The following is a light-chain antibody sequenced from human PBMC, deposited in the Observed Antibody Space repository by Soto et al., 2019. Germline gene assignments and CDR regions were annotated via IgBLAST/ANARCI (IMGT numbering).Light chain of an antibody. V-gene: IGKV3-15*01. CDR2: GAS. J-gene: IGKJ1*01. CDR3: QQYNTWHPKMA. Sequence: VVTQSPATLSVFPGETATLSCRASQSVSSDLAWYQQRPGQAPRLLIYGASTRATGIPARFRGSGSGTEFRLTISSLQSKDFATYYCQQYNTWHPKMAFGRGTKVDIK. CDR1: QSVSSD.